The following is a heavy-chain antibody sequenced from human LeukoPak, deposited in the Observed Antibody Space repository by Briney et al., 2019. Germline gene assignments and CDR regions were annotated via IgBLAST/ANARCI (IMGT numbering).Heavy chain of an antibody. D-gene: IGHD6-13*01. V-gene: IGHV1-69*06. CDR2: IIPIFGTA. J-gene: IGHJ4*02. CDR1: GGTFSSYA. Sequence: SVKVSCKASGGTFSSYAISWVRQAPGQGLEWMGGIIPIFGTANYAQKFQGRVTITADKSTSTAYMELSSLRSEDTAVYYCARRIAAAGYFDYWGQGTLVTVSS. CDR3: ARRIAAAGYFDY.